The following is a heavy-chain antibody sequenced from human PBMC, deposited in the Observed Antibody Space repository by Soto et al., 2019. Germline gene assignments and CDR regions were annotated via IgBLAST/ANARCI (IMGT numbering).Heavy chain of an antibody. V-gene: IGHV3-74*01. D-gene: IGHD4-17*01. CDR2: INSDGSST. CDR3: AKHYGDYYHYLAMDV. CDR1: GVTFSSYW. J-gene: IGHJ6*02. Sequence: GWSLRLSCAASGVTFSSYWMHWVRQAPGKGLVWVSRINSDGSSTSYADSVKGRFTISRYTSKNTMYLQMNSMRAEDTPVYYCAKHYGDYYHYLAMDVWGQGNTVTVSS.